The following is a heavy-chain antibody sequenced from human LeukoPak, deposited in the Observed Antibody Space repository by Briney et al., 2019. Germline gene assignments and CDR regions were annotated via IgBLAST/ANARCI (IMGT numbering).Heavy chain of an antibody. Sequence: GGSLRLSCAASGFTFSDYGMHWVRQAPGKGLEWVALISYDGSNKDYTDSVKGRFTISRDNAKNLLYLQMNSLRAEDTAVYYCTREGMLAGVDYWGQGTLVTVSS. D-gene: IGHD3-10*02. J-gene: IGHJ4*02. CDR3: TREGMLAGVDY. CDR2: ISYDGSNK. CDR1: GFTFSDYG. V-gene: IGHV3-30*03.